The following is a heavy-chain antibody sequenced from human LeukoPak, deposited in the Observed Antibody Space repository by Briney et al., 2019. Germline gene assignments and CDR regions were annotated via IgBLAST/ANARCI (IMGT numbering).Heavy chain of an antibody. CDR3: ASGIEVGPIYFDY. CDR2: IYSGGNT. J-gene: IGHJ4*02. CDR1: GFTVSSKY. Sequence: PGGSLRLSCAASGFTVSSKYMSWVRQAPGKGLEWVSVIYSGGNTYYSDSVKGRFTISRDNSKNTVNLQMNSLSAEDTAVYYCASGIEVGPIYFDYWGQGTLVTVSS. V-gene: IGHV3-66*01. D-gene: IGHD6-19*01.